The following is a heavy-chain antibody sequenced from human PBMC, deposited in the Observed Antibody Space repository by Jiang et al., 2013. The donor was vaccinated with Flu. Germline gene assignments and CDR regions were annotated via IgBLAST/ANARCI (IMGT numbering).Heavy chain of an antibody. CDR2: IYTSGST. J-gene: IGHJ6*02. CDR1: GGSISSYY. Sequence: GLVKPSETLSLTCTVSGGSISSYYWSWIRQPAGKGLEWIGRIYTSGSTNYNPSLKSRVTMSVDTSKSQFSLKLSSVTAADTAVYYCAREEGIAAGVYYYYGMDVWGQGTTVTVSS. V-gene: IGHV4-4*07. CDR3: AREEGIAAGVYYYYGMDV. D-gene: IGHD6-13*01.